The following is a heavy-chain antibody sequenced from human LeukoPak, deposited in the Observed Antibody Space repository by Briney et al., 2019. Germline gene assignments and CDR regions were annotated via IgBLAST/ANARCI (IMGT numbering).Heavy chain of an antibody. Sequence: PGRSLRLSCAASGFTFSSSAMRWVRQAPGKGLEWVAVISYDGSNKYYADSVKGRFTISRDNSKNTLYLQMNSLRAEDTAVYYCASTNYYYGMDVWGRGTTVTVSS. CDR3: ASTNYYYGMDV. V-gene: IGHV3-30*04. CDR1: GFTFSSSA. J-gene: IGHJ6*02. CDR2: ISYDGSNK.